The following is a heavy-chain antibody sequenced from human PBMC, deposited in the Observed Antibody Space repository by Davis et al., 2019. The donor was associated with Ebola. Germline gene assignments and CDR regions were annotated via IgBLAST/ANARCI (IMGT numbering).Heavy chain of an antibody. CDR2: IYYSGST. V-gene: IGHV4-59*01. CDR1: GGSISSYY. Sequence: PSETLSLTCTVSGGSISSYYWSWIRQPPGKGLEWIGYIYYSGSTNYNPSLKSRVTISVDTSKNQFSLKLSSVTAADTAVYYCARVGKQLSLGYYYGMDVWGQGTTVTVSS. CDR3: ARVGKQLSLGYYYGMDV. D-gene: IGHD5-18*01. J-gene: IGHJ6*02.